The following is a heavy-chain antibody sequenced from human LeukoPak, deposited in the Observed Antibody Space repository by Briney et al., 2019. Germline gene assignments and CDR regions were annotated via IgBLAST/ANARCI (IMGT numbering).Heavy chain of an antibody. V-gene: IGHV1-2*02. CDR3: ARSGGPYSGTYLSSWFDP. Sequence: ASVKVSCKASGYTFTGYYVHWVRQAPGQGLEWMGWINPNSGGTNYAQKFQGRVTMTRDTSISTAYMELSSLRSEDTAVYYCARSGGPYSGTYLSSWFDPWGQGTLVTVSS. CDR1: GYTFTGYY. CDR2: INPNSGGT. D-gene: IGHD1-26*01. J-gene: IGHJ5*02.